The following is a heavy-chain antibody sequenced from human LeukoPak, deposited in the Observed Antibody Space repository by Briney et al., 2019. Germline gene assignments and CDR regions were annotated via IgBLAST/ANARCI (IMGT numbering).Heavy chain of an antibody. D-gene: IGHD5-18*01. CDR1: GGSISSSTYY. CDR2: ISYSGST. CDR3: ASGEYNYGFPPFDY. J-gene: IGHJ4*02. Sequence: KTSETLSLTCTVSGGSISSSTYYWDWIRQSPGKGLEWIGSISYSGSTYYNSSLESRVTISVDTSKNYFSLKLRSVTAADTAVYYCASGEYNYGFPPFDYWGQGTLVTVSS. V-gene: IGHV4-39*02.